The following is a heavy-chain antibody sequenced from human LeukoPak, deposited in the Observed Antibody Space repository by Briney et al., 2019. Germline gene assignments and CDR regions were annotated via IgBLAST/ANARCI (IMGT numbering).Heavy chain of an antibody. CDR3: AKDRCSNGVGCYYYYMDV. Sequence: PGGSLRLSCAASRFTFSSYGMHWVRQAPGKGLEWVAYIQYDGSNAQYADSVKGRFSISRDSSKNILYLQMNSLRAEDTAVHYCAKDRCSNGVGCYYYYMDVWGKGTTVTISS. D-gene: IGHD2-8*01. CDR1: RFTFSSYG. CDR2: IQYDGSNA. J-gene: IGHJ6*03. V-gene: IGHV3-30*02.